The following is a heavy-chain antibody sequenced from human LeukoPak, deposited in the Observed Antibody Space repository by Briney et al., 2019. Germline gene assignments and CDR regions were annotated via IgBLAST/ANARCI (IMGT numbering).Heavy chain of an antibody. CDR2: IYYSGST. CDR1: GGSISSGGYY. J-gene: IGHJ5*02. CDR3: ARSITMVRGRNWFDP. V-gene: IGHV4-31*03. D-gene: IGHD3-10*01. Sequence: PSETLSLTCTVSGGSISSGGYYWSWIPQHPGKRLEWVGYIYYSGSTNYNPSLKSRFTISVDTSKNQLSLKLSSVTAADTAVYYCARSITMVRGRNWFDPWGQGTLVTVSS.